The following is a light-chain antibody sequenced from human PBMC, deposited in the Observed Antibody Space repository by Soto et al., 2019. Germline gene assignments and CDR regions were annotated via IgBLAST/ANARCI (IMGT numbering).Light chain of an antibody. CDR1: SSDVGGYNY. V-gene: IGLV2-8*01. CDR3: SSYAGSNTDVV. CDR2: EVN. Sequence: SALTQPPSASGSPGQSVTISCTGTSSDVGGYNYVSWYQQHPGKVPKLMIYEVNKRASGVPDRFSGSKSGNTASLTVSGLQAEDEADYYCSSYAGSNTDVVFGGGTKLTVL. J-gene: IGLJ2*01.